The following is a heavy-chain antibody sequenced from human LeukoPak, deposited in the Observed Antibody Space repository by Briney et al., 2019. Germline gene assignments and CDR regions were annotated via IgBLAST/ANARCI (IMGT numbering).Heavy chain of an antibody. CDR1: GFTFSGSA. Sequence: PGGSLRLSCVASGFTFSGSAIHWVRQASGKGLESVGHIRSKTNNYATAYAASVKGRFTISRDDSKNTAYLQISSLETEDTAIYYRTKPRGYGSGTYYDYWGQGTLVTVSS. V-gene: IGHV3-73*01. J-gene: IGHJ4*02. CDR2: IRSKTNNYAT. D-gene: IGHD3-10*01. CDR3: TKPRGYGSGTYYDY.